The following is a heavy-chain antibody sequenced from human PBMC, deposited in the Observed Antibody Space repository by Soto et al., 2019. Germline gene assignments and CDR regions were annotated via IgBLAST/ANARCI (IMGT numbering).Heavy chain of an antibody. Sequence: ASVKVACKTSGGTYSSYAISWVRQTNRQGLEWMGEIIPIFGTANYAQKFQGRVTITADESTSTAYMELSSLRSEDTAVYYCARASYYGSGSYYYYYGMDVWGQGTTVTVSS. CDR2: IIPIFGTA. V-gene: IGHV1-69*13. CDR1: GGTYSSYA. CDR3: ARASYYGSGSYYYYYGMDV. J-gene: IGHJ6*02. D-gene: IGHD3-10*01.